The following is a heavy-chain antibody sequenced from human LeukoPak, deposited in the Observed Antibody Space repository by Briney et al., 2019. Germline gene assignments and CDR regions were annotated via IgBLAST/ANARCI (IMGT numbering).Heavy chain of an antibody. D-gene: IGHD6-19*01. J-gene: IGHJ4*02. V-gene: IGHV1-46*01. CDR1: GYTFTDYH. CDR2: LTPNSGDT. Sequence: ASVKVSCKASGYTFTDYHLHWVRQAPGQALEWMGILTPNSGDTTYAQKFQGRITMTRDTSTSTVYMELSSLRFEDTAVYHCARDSTGWSVDYWGQGTLVTVSS. CDR3: ARDSTGWSVDY.